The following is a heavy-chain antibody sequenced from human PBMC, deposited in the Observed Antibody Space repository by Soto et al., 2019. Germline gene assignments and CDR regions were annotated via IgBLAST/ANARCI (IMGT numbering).Heavy chain of an antibody. CDR2: IWYDGSKT. J-gene: IGHJ6*02. Sequence: GGSLRLSCAASGFTFRSYGMHWVRQAPGKGLEWVALIWYDGSKTYYGDSVKGRFTISRDISNNTLYLQMNSLRADDTAVYYCAKDHSFDESSYYYGMDVWGQGTTVTVSS. D-gene: IGHD3-9*01. CDR1: GFTFRSYG. V-gene: IGHV3-33*06. CDR3: AKDHSFDESSYYYGMDV.